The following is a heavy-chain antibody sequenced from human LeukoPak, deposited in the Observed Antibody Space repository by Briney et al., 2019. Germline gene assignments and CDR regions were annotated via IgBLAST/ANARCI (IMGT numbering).Heavy chain of an antibody. V-gene: IGHV1-69*13. Sequence: SVKVSCKASGGTFSSYAISWVRQAPGQGLEWMGGIIPIFGTANYAQKFQGKVTITADESTSTAYMELSSLKSEDTAVYYCARGWDYDSGGRPTAYVYWGQGTLVSVSS. J-gene: IGHJ4*02. CDR1: GGTFSSYA. CDR3: ARGWDYDSGGRPTAYVY. CDR2: IIPIFGTA. D-gene: IGHD3-22*01.